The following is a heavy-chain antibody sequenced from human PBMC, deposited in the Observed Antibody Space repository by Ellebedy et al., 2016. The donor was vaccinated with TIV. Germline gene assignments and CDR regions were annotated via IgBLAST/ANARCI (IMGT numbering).Heavy chain of an antibody. Sequence: GGSLRLXXAASGFTFSSYAMSWVRQAPGKGLEWVSAISGSGGSTYYADSVKGRFTISRDNSKNTLYLQMNSLRAEDTAVYYCAKGEFCGGDCYSGSYFDYWGQGTLVTVSS. J-gene: IGHJ4*02. CDR3: AKGEFCGGDCYSGSYFDY. CDR2: ISGSGGST. CDR1: GFTFSSYA. D-gene: IGHD2-21*01. V-gene: IGHV3-23*01.